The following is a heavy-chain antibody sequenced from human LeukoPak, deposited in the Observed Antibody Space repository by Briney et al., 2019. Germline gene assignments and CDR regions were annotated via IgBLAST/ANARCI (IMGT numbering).Heavy chain of an antibody. V-gene: IGHV2-5*01. CDR2: IYWNDNK. Sequence: SGPTLVNPTQTLTLTCTFSGFSLSTSGLGVGRIRQPPGKALEWLALIYWNDNKRYKPSLTSRLTISKDTSTSQVVLRMTNMDPMDTATYYCALAPHLPMLWFDPWGQGTLVTVSA. CDR1: GFSLSTSGLG. D-gene: IGHD2-8*01. CDR3: ALAPHLPMLWFDP. J-gene: IGHJ5*02.